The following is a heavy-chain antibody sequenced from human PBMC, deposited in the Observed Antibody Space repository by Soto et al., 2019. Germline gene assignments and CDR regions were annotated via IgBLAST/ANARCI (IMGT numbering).Heavy chain of an antibody. V-gene: IGHV1-18*01. CDR2: ISAYNGNT. CDR3: ATMGYSSGWLPFDY. D-gene: IGHD6-19*01. CDR1: GYTFTSYG. Sequence: ASVKVSCKASGYTFTSYGISWVRQAPGQGLEWMGWISAYNGNTNYAQKLQGRVTMTTDTSTSTAYMELRSLRSDDTAVYYCATMGYSSGWLPFDYWGQGTLVTVSS. J-gene: IGHJ4*02.